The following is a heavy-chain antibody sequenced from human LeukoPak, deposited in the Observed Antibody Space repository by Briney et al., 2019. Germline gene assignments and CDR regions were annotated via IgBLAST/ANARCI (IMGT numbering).Heavy chain of an antibody. J-gene: IGHJ5*02. D-gene: IGHD1-26*01. CDR3: ARGIEFDP. CDR2: MNPNSGGT. Sequence: GASVKVSCKASGYTFTSYDINWVRQATGQGLEWMGWMNPNSGGTNYAQKFQGRVTMTRDTSISTAYMELSRLRSDDTAVYYCARGIEFDPWGQGTLVTVSS. V-gene: IGHV1-2*02. CDR1: GYTFTSYD.